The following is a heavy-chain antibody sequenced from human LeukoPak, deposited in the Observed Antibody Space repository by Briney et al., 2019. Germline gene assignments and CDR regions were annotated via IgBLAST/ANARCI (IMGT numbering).Heavy chain of an antibody. Sequence: PGGSLRLSCATSGFTFRNYVMHWVRQAPGKGLEWISYISSSGSTIYYADSVKGRFTISRDNAKNSLYLQMNSLRAEDTAVYYCARDGYDFWSGIDYWGQGTLVTVSS. CDR1: GFTFRNYV. D-gene: IGHD3-3*01. CDR3: ARDGYDFWSGIDY. J-gene: IGHJ4*02. V-gene: IGHV3-48*03. CDR2: ISSSGSTI.